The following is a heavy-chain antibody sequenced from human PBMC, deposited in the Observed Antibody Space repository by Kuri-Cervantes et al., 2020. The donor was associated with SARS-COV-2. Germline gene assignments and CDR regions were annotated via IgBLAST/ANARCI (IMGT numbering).Heavy chain of an antibody. D-gene: IGHD6-13*01. CDR2: IYTGDKT. CDR3: ARDCSSPYKYYYYYMDV. J-gene: IGHJ6*03. V-gene: IGHV3-53*01. Sequence: GESLKISCAASGFTVSGNYMSWVRQAPEKGLEWLSVIYTGDKTYYADSVKGRFTISRDNAKNSLYLQMNSLRAEDTAVYYCARDCSSPYKYYYYYMDVWGKGTTVTVSS. CDR1: GFTVSGNY.